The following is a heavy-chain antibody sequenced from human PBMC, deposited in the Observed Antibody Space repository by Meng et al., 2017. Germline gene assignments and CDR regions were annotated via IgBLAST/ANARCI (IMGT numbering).Heavy chain of an antibody. Sequence: GESLKISCTASGFIFSSYNINWVRQAPGKGLEWVSSISSSNNYIYYADSLKGRFTISRDNAKNSLYLQMNSLRAEDTAVYYCARDLYSSGSLDHWGQGTLVTVSS. CDR2: ISSSNNYI. CDR3: ARDLYSSGSLDH. J-gene: IGHJ4*02. D-gene: IGHD6-19*01. V-gene: IGHV3-21*01. CDR1: GFIFSSYN.